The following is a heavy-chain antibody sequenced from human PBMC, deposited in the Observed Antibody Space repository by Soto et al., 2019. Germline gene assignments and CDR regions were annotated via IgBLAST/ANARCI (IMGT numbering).Heavy chain of an antibody. CDR3: ARRSRGDYVKNWFDP. CDR1: GGSFSGYY. J-gene: IGHJ5*02. D-gene: IGHD4-17*01. CDR2: INHSGST. V-gene: IGHV4-34*01. Sequence: PSETLSLTCAVYGGSFSGYYWSWIRQPPGKGLEWIGEINHSGSTNYNPSLKSRVTISVDTSKSQFSLKLSSVTAADTAVYYCARRSRGDYVKNWFDPWGQGTLVTVSS.